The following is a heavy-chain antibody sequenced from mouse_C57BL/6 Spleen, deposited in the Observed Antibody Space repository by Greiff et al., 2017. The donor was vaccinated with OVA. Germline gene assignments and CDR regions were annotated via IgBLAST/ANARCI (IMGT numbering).Heavy chain of an antibody. Sequence: QVQLQQSGAELVKPGASVKMSCKASGYTFTSYWITWVKQRPGQGLEWIGDIYPGSGSTNYNEKFKSKATLTVDTSSSTAYMQLSSLTSEDSAVYYCARREGGYYAMDYWGQGTSVTVSS. CDR1: GYTFTSYW. CDR2: IYPGSGST. V-gene: IGHV1-55*01. J-gene: IGHJ4*01. CDR3: ARREGGYYAMDY.